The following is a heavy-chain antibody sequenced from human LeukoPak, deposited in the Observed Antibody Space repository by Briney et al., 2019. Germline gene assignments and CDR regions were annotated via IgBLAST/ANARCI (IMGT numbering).Heavy chain of an antibody. CDR2: IYYSGST. Sequence: SETLSLTCTVSGGSISSRSYYWGWIRQPPGKGLEWIGSIYYSGSTYYNPSLKSRVTISVDTSKNQFSLKLSSVTAADTAVYYCARDSWTTNNWFDPWGQGTLVTVSS. CDR3: ARDSWTTNNWFDP. CDR1: GGSISSRSYY. D-gene: IGHD3/OR15-3a*01. J-gene: IGHJ5*02. V-gene: IGHV4-39*07.